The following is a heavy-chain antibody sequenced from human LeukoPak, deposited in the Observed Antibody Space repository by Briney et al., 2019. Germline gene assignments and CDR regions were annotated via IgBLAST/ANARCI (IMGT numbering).Heavy chain of an antibody. CDR1: GYTFTSYG. J-gene: IGHJ4*02. V-gene: IGHV1-18*01. CDR3: AREKGSSAIDY. CDR2: ISAYNGNT. D-gene: IGHD6-6*01. Sequence: GASVKVSCKASGYTFTSYGISWVRQAPGQGLEWMGWISAYNGNTNYAQKLQGRVTMTIDTSTSTAYMELRGLRSDDTAVYYCAREKGSSAIDYWGQGTLVTVSS.